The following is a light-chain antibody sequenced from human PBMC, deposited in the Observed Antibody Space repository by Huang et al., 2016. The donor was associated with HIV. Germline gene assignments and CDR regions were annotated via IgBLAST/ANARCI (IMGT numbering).Light chain of an antibody. CDR3: QQHRNWPIT. CDR2: DAS. V-gene: IGKV3-11*01. Sequence: EIVLTQSPATLSLSPGERATLSCRASQSVSSYLAWFQQKPGQAPRLLIYDASNRATGTPARCSGSGSGTDFTLTISSLEAEDFAVYYCQQHRNWPITFGQGTRLEMK. J-gene: IGKJ5*01. CDR1: QSVSSY.